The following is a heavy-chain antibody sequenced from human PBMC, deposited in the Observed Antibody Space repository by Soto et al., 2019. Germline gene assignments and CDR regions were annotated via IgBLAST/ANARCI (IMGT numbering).Heavy chain of an antibody. J-gene: IGHJ4*02. Sequence: ETLSLTCTVSGGSISSSSYYWGWIRQPPGKGLEWIGSIYYSGSTYYNPSLKSRVTISVDTSKNQFSLKLSSVTAADTAVYYCARLTTYSSGLYWGQGTLVTVSS. V-gene: IGHV4-39*01. CDR1: GGSISSSSYY. CDR3: ARLTTYSSGLY. D-gene: IGHD6-19*01. CDR2: IYYSGST.